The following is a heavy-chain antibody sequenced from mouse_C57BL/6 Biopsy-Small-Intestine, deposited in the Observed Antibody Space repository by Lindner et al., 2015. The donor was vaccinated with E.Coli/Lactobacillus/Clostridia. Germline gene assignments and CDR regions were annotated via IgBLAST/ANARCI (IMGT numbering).Heavy chain of an antibody. CDR3: ARDRGCPTTDCFKRWDYYYGMDV. J-gene: IGHJ1*01. CDR2: INPDGGSK. CDR1: GFTFTKYY. V-gene: IGHV1-19*01. Sequence: SVKVSCKASGFTFTKYYIHWVRQAPRQGLEWMGIINPDGGSKNYAQKFQGRVSMTSDTSTSTVYMELSSLTFEDTAIFYCARDRGCPTTDCFKRWDYYYGMDVWGQGTTVTVSS. D-gene: IGHD1-1*01.